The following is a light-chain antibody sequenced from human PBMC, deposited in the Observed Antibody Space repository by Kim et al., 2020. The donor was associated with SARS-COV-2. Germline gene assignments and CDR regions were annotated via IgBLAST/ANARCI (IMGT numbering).Light chain of an antibody. CDR3: QQYNYWPPT. Sequence: EMVMTQSPGTLSVSPGERATLSCRASESIGNNLAWYQQKPGQAPRLLVYDASTRASGIPARFSGSGSETEFSLTISSLQSEDFAVYCCQQYNYWPPTFGQGTKVDIK. J-gene: IGKJ1*01. CDR2: DAS. CDR1: ESIGNN. V-gene: IGKV3-15*01.